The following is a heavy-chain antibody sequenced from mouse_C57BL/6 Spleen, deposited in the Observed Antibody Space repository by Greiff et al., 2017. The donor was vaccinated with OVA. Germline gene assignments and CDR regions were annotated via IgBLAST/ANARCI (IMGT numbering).Heavy chain of an antibody. V-gene: IGHV1-26*01. D-gene: IGHD3-2*02. Sequence: VQLQQSGPELVKPGASVKISCKASGYTFTDYYMNWVKQSHGKSLEWIGDINPNNGGTSYNQKFKGKATLTVDKSSSTAYMELRSLTSEDSAVYYCARRQLTPYAMDYWGQGTSVTVSS. CDR3: ARRQLTPYAMDY. CDR2: INPNNGGT. CDR1: GYTFTDYY. J-gene: IGHJ4*01.